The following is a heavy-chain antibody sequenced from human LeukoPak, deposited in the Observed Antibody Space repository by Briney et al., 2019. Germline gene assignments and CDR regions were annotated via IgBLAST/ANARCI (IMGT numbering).Heavy chain of an antibody. J-gene: IGHJ4*02. CDR3: ARHPEMATIFSYQY. D-gene: IGHD5-24*01. V-gene: IGHV5-51*01. CDR2: IYPGDSDT. CDR1: GYTFTSYW. Sequence: GESLKIPCKGSGYTFTSYWIGWVRQMPGKGLEWMGIIYPGDSDTRYSPSFQGQVTISADKSSSTAYLQWSSLKASDTAMYYCARHPEMATIFSYQYWGQGTLVTVSS.